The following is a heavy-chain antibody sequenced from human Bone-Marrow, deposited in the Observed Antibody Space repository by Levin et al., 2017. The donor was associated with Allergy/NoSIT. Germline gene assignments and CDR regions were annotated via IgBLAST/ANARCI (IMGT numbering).Heavy chain of an antibody. CDR1: GGSLTGGSYY. J-gene: IGHJ4*02. D-gene: IGHD2/OR15-2a*01. CDR3: ARGNIARTRPPFDY. V-gene: IGHV4-61*01. CDR2: IHYTGNT. Sequence: SQTLSLTCTVSGGSLTGGSYYWTWVRQPPGKGLEWLGFIHYTGNTHYSPSLGDRVTMFLDTSKKQFSLTLRSVTATDTAVYFCARGNIARTRPPFDYWGQGILVTVSS.